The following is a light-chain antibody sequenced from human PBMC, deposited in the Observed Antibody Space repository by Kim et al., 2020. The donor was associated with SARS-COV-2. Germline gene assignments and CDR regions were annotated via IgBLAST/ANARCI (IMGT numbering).Light chain of an antibody. CDR2: GAS. J-gene: IGKJ2*02. CDR1: QSVDSTY. V-gene: IGKV3-20*01. CDR3: QQYDTSPCT. Sequence: EIVLTQSPYTLSLSPGERATLSCRASQSVDSTYLGWYQQKPGQAPRLLIYGASSRATGIPDRFSGSGSGTDFTLTISRLEPEDFATYYCQQYDTSPCTVGQGIKLEI.